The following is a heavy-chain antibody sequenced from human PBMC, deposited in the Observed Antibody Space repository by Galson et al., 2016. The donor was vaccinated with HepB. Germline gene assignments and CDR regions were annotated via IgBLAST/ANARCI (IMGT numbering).Heavy chain of an antibody. J-gene: IGHJ4*02. CDR1: GFTFSIHS. CDR2: ITGSDDNT. V-gene: IGHV3-23*01. D-gene: IGHD2-21*01. Sequence: SLRLSCAASGFTFSIHSMSWVRQAPGKGLEWVSTITGSDDNTYYADSVKGRFTVSRDNSKNTLYLQMNGLRAEDTAVYYRAKLIPDWGQGTLVTVSS. CDR3: AKLIPD.